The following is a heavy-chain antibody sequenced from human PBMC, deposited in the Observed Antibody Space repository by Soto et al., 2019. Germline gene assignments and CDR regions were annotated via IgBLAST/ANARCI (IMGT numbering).Heavy chain of an antibody. CDR2: TYYRSKWYN. CDR1: GDSVSSNSAA. J-gene: IGHJ5*02. V-gene: IGHV6-1*01. Sequence: SQTLSLTCAIPGDSVSSNSAAWNWIRQSPSRGLEWLGRTYYRSKWYNDYAVSVKSRITINPDTSKNQFSLQLNSVTPEDTAVYYCAREIVVVVAATYKFRFDPWGQGTLVTVSS. CDR3: AREIVVVVAATYKFRFDP. D-gene: IGHD2-15*01.